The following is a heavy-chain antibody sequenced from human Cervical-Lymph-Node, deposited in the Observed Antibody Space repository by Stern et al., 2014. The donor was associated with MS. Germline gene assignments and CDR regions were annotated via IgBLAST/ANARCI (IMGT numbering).Heavy chain of an antibody. J-gene: IGHJ5*02. CDR2: INTGFGHT. CDR1: GYTFTDYA. CDR3: AATPPVRPPLYP. V-gene: IGHV1-3*04. D-gene: IGHD2-8*01. Sequence: QVQLVQSGAEVKKPGASVKVSCKATGYTFTDYAMHWVRQAPGQRLEWMAWINTGFGHTKYSQKFHGIINFTRGPSENTDYLVLSSLRSEDTAVYCCAATPPVRPPLYPLGQGTLVIVSS.